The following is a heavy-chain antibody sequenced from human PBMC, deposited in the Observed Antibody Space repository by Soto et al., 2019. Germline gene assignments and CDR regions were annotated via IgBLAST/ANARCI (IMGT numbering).Heavy chain of an antibody. CDR1: GFTFSSYG. D-gene: IGHD6-19*01. CDR2: ISYDGSNK. V-gene: IGHV3-30*18. J-gene: IGHJ4*02. Sequence: QVQLVESGGGVVQPGRSLRLSCAASGFTFSSYGMHWVRQAPGKGLEWVAVISYDGSNKYYADSVKGRFTISRDNSKNTLYLQMNSLRAEDTAVYYCAKAASEQWLFDYWGQGTLVTVSS. CDR3: AKAASEQWLFDY.